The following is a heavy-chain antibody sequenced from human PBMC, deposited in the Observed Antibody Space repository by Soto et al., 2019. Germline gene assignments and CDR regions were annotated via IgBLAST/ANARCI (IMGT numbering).Heavy chain of an antibody. CDR2: ISAYNGNT. CDR3: ARVDCSSTSCFYYYYGMDV. V-gene: IGHV1-18*01. D-gene: IGHD2-2*01. J-gene: IGHJ6*02. CDR1: GYTFTSYG. Sequence: GASVKVSCKASGYTFTSYGISWVRQAPGQGLEWMGWISAYNGNTNYAQKLQGRVTMTTDTSTSTAYMELRSLRSDDTAVYYCARVDCSSTSCFYYYYGMDVWGQGTTVTV.